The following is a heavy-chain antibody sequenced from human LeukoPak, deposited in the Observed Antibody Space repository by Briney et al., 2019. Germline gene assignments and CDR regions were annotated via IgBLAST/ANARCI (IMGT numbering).Heavy chain of an antibody. CDR3: ARQSYSSPARWDY. J-gene: IGHJ4*02. V-gene: IGHV3-7*01. Sequence: PGGSLRLSCAASGFTFSTYWMSWVRQAPGKGLEWVANIKQDGSEQYYVDSVKGRFTISRDNAKNSLYLQMNSLRGEDTAVYYCARQSYSSPARWDYWGQGTLVTVSS. CDR2: IKQDGSEQ. CDR1: GFTFSTYW. D-gene: IGHD6-13*01.